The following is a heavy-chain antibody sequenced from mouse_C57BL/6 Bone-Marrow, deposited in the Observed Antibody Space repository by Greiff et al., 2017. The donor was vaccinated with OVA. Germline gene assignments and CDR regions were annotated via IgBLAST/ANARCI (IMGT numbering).Heavy chain of an antibody. V-gene: IGHV1-59*01. CDR1: GYTFTSYW. Sequence: QVQLQQPGAELVRPGTSVTLSCKASGYTFTSYWMHWVKQRPGQGLEWIGVIDPSDSYTNYNQKFKGKATLTVDTSSSTAYMQLSSLTSEDSAVYYCAREENWGQGTTLTVSS. CDR2: IDPSDSYT. J-gene: IGHJ2*01. CDR3: AREEN.